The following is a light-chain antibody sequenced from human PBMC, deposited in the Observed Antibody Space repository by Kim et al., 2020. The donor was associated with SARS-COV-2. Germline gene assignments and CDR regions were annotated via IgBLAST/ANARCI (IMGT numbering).Light chain of an antibody. J-gene: IGLJ2*01. V-gene: IGLV3-19*01. Sequence: SSELTQDPAVSVALGQTVTITCQGDSLRSYYATWYQQKPGQAPKVVIYGKDNGPSGVPDRFSGSSSGNTAYLTITGTQAGDEADYYCNSRDSNDYVVFGG. CDR3: NSRDSNDYVV. CDR2: GKD. CDR1: SLRSYY.